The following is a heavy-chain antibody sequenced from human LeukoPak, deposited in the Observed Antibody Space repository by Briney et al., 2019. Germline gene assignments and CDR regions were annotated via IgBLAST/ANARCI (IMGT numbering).Heavy chain of an antibody. V-gene: IGHV4-34*01. D-gene: IGHD1-26*01. Sequence: SETLSLTCVVYSGSFSGYFWSWIRQPPGKGLEWIGEINRSGSTNYNPSLKSRVTKSVDTSKNQFSLKLSSVTAADTAVYYCARGIVGPTYFDYWGQGTLVTVSS. CDR1: SGSFSGYF. CDR3: ARGIVGPTYFDY. J-gene: IGHJ4*02. CDR2: INRSGST.